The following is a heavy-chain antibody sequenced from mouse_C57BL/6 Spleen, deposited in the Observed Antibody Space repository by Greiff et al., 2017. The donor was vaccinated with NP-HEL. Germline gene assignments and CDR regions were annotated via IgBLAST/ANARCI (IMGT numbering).Heavy chain of an antibody. V-gene: IGHV14-2*01. J-gene: IGHJ2*01. CDR2: IDPEDGAT. D-gene: IGHD3-2*02. CDR3: ALDSSDYLYYFDY. Sequence: DVKLQESGAELVKPGASVKLSCTASGFNIKDYYMHWVKQRPEQGLEWIGRIDPEDGATKYAPKFQGKATITADTSSNTAYLQLSSLTSADTAVYNCALDSSDYLYYFDYWGQGTTLTVSS. CDR1: GFNIKDYY.